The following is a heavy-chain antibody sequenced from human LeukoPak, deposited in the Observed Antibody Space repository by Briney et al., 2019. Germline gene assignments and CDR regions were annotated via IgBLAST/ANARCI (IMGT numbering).Heavy chain of an antibody. J-gene: IGHJ4*02. Sequence: KAGGSLRLSCAASGFTFRTYSMNWVRQAPGKGLEWVSFISSSTTYIYYADSVKGRFTISRDNAKNSLYLQMNSLKVEDTAVYYCAKDQVGDFDYWGQGTLVTVSS. CDR3: AKDQVGDFDY. CDR1: GFTFRTYS. CDR2: ISSSTTYI. V-gene: IGHV3-21*01.